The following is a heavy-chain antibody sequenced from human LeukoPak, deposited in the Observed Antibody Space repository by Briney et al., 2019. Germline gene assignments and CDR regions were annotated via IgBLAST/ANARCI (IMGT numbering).Heavy chain of an antibody. CDR3: SAYRSGWAFDY. CDR1: GFTFSYAW. J-gene: IGHJ4*02. CDR2: NKSTTDGGTT. Sequence: PGGSLRLSCAASGFTFSYAWMGWVRQAPGKGLEWVGRNKSTTDGGTTAYAAPVKGRFTILRDDSKDTLYLQMNSLKTEDTAVYYCSAYRSGWAFDYWGQGTLVTASS. D-gene: IGHD6-19*01. V-gene: IGHV3-15*01.